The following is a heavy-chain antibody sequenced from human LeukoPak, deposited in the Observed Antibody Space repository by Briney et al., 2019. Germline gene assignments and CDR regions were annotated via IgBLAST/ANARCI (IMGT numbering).Heavy chain of an antibody. CDR3: ARAPDTAIPYYYMDV. D-gene: IGHD5-18*01. CDR2: IHHSGKT. V-gene: IGHV4-4*02. J-gene: IGHJ6*03. CDR1: GDSISSINW. Sequence: SGTLSLTCAVSGDSISSINWWTWVRLSPEKGLEWIGEIHHSGKTNYNPSLKSRVNISLDKSKNHFSLRVNSVVAADTAIYYCARAPDTAIPYYYMDVWGKGTTVTVSS.